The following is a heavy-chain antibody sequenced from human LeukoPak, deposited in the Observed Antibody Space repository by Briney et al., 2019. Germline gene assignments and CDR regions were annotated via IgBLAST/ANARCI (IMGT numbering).Heavy chain of an antibody. CDR3: ARDRVNYFDS. CDR1: GFTFSTYW. D-gene: IGHD3-10*01. V-gene: IGHV3-7*01. Sequence: PGGSLRLSCAAPGFTFSTYWMSWVRQAPGKGLEWVANINQDGSEKSYVDSVKGRFTISRDNAKKSLYLQMNSLRAEDTAVYYCARDRVNYFDSWGQGTLVTVSS. CDR2: INQDGSEK. J-gene: IGHJ4*02.